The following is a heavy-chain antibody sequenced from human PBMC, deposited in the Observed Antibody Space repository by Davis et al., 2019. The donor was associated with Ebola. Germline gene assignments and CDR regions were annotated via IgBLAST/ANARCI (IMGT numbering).Heavy chain of an antibody. CDR2: TYTGDKT. CDR1: GFTFGNAW. V-gene: IGHV3-53*01. CDR3: GRGGGDSGYATVN. Sequence: GESLKISCAASGFTFGNAWMSWVRQAPGKGLEWVSVTYTGDKTYYPDPVKSRFTIFRDNSRNTLYLQMNNLRAEDTAVYYCGRGGGDSGYATVNWGRGTLVTVSS. J-gene: IGHJ1*01. D-gene: IGHD5-12*01.